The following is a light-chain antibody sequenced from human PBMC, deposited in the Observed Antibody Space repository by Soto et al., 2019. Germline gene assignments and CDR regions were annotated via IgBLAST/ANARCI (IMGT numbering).Light chain of an antibody. V-gene: IGLV2-14*01. CDR3: SSYTSSSPYVV. J-gene: IGLJ2*01. CDR2: DVS. CDR1: SSDVGGYNY. Sequence: QSALTQPASVSGSPGQSITISCTGTSSDVGGYNYVSWYQQHPGKAPKLMIYDVSNRPSGVSNRFSGSKSGNTAPLTISGLQAEDEADYYCSSYTSSSPYVVFGGGTKVTAL.